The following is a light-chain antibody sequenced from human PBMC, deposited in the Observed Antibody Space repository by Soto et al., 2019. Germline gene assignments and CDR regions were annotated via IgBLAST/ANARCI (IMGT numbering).Light chain of an antibody. V-gene: IGKV3-20*01. CDR1: QSVSSNY. J-gene: IGKJ1*01. CDR3: QHYGSSLWT. CDR2: GAS. Sequence: IVLTQSPATLSLSPGERATLSCRASQSVSSNYLAWYQQKPGQAPRLLIYGASSRATGIPDRFGGSGSGTDFTLTISRLEPEDFAVYYCQHYGSSLWTFGQGTKVEIE.